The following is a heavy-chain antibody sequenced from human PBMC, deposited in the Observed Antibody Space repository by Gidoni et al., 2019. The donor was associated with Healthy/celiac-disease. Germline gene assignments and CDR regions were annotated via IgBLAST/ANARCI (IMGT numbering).Heavy chain of an antibody. Sequence: EVKKPGASVKVSCKASVYTFTSYAMHWVRQAPGQRLEWMGWINAGNGNTKYSQKFQGRVTITRDTSASTAYMELSSLRSEDTAVYYCARDRPAARNWFDPWGQGTLVTVSS. D-gene: IGHD2-2*01. CDR1: VYTFTSYA. V-gene: IGHV1-3*01. CDR2: INAGNGNT. J-gene: IGHJ5*02. CDR3: ARDRPAARNWFDP.